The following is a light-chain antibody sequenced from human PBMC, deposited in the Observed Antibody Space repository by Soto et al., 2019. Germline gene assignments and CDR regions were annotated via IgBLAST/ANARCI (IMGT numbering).Light chain of an antibody. V-gene: IGKV3-20*01. J-gene: IGKJ2*01. CDR2: GAS. CDR3: HQYGSVPFT. Sequence: EVVLTQSPGPLSLSPGERATLSCRASQSVNSNYLAWYQQKPGQAPRLLMYGASSRATGIPDRFSGSGSGTDFTLSISRLEPEDFAVYHCHQYGSVPFTFGQGTKLEI. CDR1: QSVNSNY.